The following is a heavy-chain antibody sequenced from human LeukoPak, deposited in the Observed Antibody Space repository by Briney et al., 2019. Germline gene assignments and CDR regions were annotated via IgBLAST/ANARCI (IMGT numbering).Heavy chain of an antibody. D-gene: IGHD5-18*01. Sequence: GGSLRLSCAASGFTFSGYSMIWIRQAPGKGLEWLSYISSSASTIYYADSVKGRFTVSRDNAKNSLYLQMNSLRAEDTAVYYCARGQERYGYGQYYFDYWGQGTLVTVSS. CDR2: ISSSASTI. CDR3: ARGQERYGYGQYYFDY. V-gene: IGHV3-11*01. J-gene: IGHJ4*02. CDR1: GFTFSGYS.